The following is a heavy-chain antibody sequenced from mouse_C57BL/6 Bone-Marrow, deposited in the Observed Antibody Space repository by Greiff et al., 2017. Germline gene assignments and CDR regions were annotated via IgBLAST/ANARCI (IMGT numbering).Heavy chain of an antibody. V-gene: IGHV2-5*01. CDR2: IWRGGST. D-gene: IGHD4-1*01. J-gene: IGHJ4*01. CDR1: GFSLTSYV. CDR3: AKNRDWALSYYAMDY. Sequence: QVQLQQSGPGLVQPSQSLSITCTVSGFSLTSYVVHWVRQSPGKGLEWLGVIWRGGSTDYNAAFMSRLSITKDNSKSQVFFKMNSLQADDTAIYYGAKNRDWALSYYAMDYWGQGTSVTVSS.